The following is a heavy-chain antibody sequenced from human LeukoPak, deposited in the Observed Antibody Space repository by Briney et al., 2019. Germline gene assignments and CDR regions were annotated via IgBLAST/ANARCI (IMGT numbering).Heavy chain of an antibody. D-gene: IGHD3-9*01. CDR2: IYYSGST. CDR1: GGSISSYY. Sequence: PSETLSLTCTVSGGSISSYYWSWIRQPPGKGLEWIGYIYYSGSTNYNPSLKSRVTISVDTSKNQFSLKLSSVTAADTAVYYCARGHGDISTGYALDYWGQGTLVTVSS. J-gene: IGHJ4*02. CDR3: ARGHGDISTGYALDY. V-gene: IGHV4-59*01.